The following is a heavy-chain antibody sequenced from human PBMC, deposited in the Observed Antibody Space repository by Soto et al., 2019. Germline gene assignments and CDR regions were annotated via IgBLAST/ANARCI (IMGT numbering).Heavy chain of an antibody. CDR2: IYYSGST. CDR3: AREYSSGWYSALDY. Sequence: SETLSLTCTVSGGSISSYYWSWIRQPPGKGLEWIGYIYYSGSTNYNPSLKSRVTISVDTSKNQFSLKLSSVTAADTAVYYCAREYSSGWYSALDYWGQGTLVTVSS. V-gene: IGHV4-59*12. CDR1: GGSISSYY. J-gene: IGHJ4*02. D-gene: IGHD6-19*01.